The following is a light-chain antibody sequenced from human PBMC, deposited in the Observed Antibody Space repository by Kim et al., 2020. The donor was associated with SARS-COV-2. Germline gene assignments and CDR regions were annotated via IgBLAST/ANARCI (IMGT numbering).Light chain of an antibody. J-gene: IGLJ2*01. CDR2: QDD. CDR1: KLGDKF. CDR3: QAWDRNTAV. V-gene: IGLV3-1*01. Sequence: SYELTQPPSVSVSPGQTASITCSGNKLGDKFAFWYQQKPGQSPVVVIYQDDKRPSGIPGRFSGPNSGNTATLTISGTLPMDEADYYCQAWDRNTAVFGGG.